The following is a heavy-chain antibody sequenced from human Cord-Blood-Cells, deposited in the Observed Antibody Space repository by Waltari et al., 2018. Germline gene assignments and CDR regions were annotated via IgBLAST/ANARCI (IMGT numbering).Heavy chain of an antibody. D-gene: IGHD5-12*01. J-gene: IGHJ3*02. CDR3: ASPHNSGYYYALDI. CDR2: ISPILGIA. V-gene: IGHV1-69*02. CDR1: VSIFSSYI. Sequence: VQLAQSGAEVETRGSSVKVCWMAAVSIFSSYINSWVRQQPGQGLEWMGRISPILGIANYAEKFQGRVTIIEDKSTSTVYMQLSSLRSEDTAVYYCASPHNSGYYYALDIWGQGTMVTVSS.